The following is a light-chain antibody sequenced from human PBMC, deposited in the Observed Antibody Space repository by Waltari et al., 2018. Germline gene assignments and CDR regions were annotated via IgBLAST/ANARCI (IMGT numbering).Light chain of an antibody. CDR1: QSVSSN. J-gene: IGKJ2*01. CDR3: QQYNNRPPDT. V-gene: IGKV3-15*01. Sequence: EIVMTQSPATLSVSPGERATLSCRASQSVSSNLAWYQQKPGQAPRLLIYGASTRATDIPARFSGSGSGTEFTLTISSLQSEDFAVYYCQQYNNRPPDTFGQGTKLEIK. CDR2: GAS.